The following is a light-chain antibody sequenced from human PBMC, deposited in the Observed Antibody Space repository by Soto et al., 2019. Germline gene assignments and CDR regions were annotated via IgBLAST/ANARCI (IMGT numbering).Light chain of an antibody. Sequence: EVVLTQSPDTLSLSPGERATLSCRTSHSVDIYLAWYQQKPGQAPRLLIYDSYNRVTGIPTRFRGSGSGTDFTLTISSLEPEDSAVYYCQQRKYWPPLTFGGGTKVEIK. J-gene: IGKJ4*01. CDR3: QQRKYWPPLT. V-gene: IGKV3-11*01. CDR2: DSY. CDR1: HSVDIY.